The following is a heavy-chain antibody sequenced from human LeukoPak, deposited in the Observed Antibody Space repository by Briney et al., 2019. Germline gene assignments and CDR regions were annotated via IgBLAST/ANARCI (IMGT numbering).Heavy chain of an antibody. D-gene: IGHD5-24*01. CDR1: GFTFSRYW. CDR3: ARTIPASPAWAFDI. Sequence: GGSLRLSCAASGFTFSRYWMTWVRQAPGKGLEWVANIKQDGSEKYYVDSVKGRFTISRDNAKNSLYLQMNSLRAEDTAVYYCARTIPASPAWAFDIWGQGTMVTVSS. CDR2: IKQDGSEK. V-gene: IGHV3-7*03. J-gene: IGHJ3*02.